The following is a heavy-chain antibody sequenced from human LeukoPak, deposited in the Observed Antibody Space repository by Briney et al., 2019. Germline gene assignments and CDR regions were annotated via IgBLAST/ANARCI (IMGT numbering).Heavy chain of an antibody. J-gene: IGHJ5*01. D-gene: IGHD2-2*01. CDR3: ARGAGYCTSTGCYGSDWFDS. Sequence: PGGSLRLSCAASGSSLSSFWMSWVRQAPGKGLEWVANIKQDGSEEYYVDSMKGRFTISRDNAKNSLYLQMNSLRVEDTAVYYCARGAGYCTSTGCYGSDWFDSWGQGALVTVSS. CDR2: IKQDGSEE. V-gene: IGHV3-7*05. CDR1: GSSLSSFW.